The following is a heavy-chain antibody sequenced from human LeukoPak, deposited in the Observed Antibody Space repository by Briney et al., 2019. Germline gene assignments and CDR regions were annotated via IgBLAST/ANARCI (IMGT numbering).Heavy chain of an antibody. CDR1: GFTFSSHA. J-gene: IGHJ6*02. V-gene: IGHV3-30*04. CDR2: ISYDGSNK. Sequence: GRSLRLSCAASGFTFSSHAMHWVRQAPGKGLEWVAVISYDGSNKYYADSVKGRFTISRDNSKNTLYLQMNSLRAEDTAVYYCARDKAAAVIHYYYYYGMDVWGQGTTVTVSS. CDR3: ARDKAAAVIHYYYYYGMDV. D-gene: IGHD6-13*01.